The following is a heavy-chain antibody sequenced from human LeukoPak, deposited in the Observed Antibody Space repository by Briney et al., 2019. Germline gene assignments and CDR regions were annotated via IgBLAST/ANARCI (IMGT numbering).Heavy chain of an antibody. D-gene: IGHD3-10*01. Sequence: ASETLSLTCTVSGGSISSSSYYWGWIRQPPGKGLEWIGSIYYSGSTYYNPSLKSRVTISVDTSKNQFSLKLSSVTAADTAVYYCARRWRGSGSYYKSWFDPWGQGTLVTVSS. CDR2: IYYSGST. CDR1: GGSISSSSYY. V-gene: IGHV4-39*01. J-gene: IGHJ5*02. CDR3: ARRWRGSGSYYKSWFDP.